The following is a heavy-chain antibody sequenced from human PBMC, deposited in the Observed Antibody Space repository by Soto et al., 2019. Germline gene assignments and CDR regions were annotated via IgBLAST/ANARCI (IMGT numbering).Heavy chain of an antibody. V-gene: IGHV3-23*01. CDR3: AKGRRGVHTVMGKDY. CDR1: GFTFTNYA. CDR2: ISGGGTGT. D-gene: IGHD5-18*01. J-gene: IGHJ4*02. Sequence: GGSLRLSCAASGFTFTNYALHWVRQAPGKGLEWVSSISGGGTGTYSADAVKGRFTISSDKSRNTVYLQMSSLRAEDTAVYYCAKGRRGVHTVMGKDYWGQGXLVTVYS.